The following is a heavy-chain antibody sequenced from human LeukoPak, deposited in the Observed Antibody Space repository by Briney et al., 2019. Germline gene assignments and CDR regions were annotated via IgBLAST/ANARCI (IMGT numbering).Heavy chain of an antibody. CDR2: NSGST. D-gene: IGHD3-10*01. Sequence: SETLSLTCAVSGGSISSGGYSWSWIRQPPGKGLEWIGYNSGSTYYNPSLKSRVTISVDTSKNQFSLKLSSVTAADTAVYYCARDKGGLLWFGELNWFDPWGQGTLVTVSS. CDR3: ARDKGGLLWFGELNWFDP. V-gene: IGHV4-30-4*07. CDR1: GGSISSGGYS. J-gene: IGHJ5*02.